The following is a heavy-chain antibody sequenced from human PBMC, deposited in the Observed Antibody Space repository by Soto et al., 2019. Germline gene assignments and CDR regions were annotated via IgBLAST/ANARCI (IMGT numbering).Heavy chain of an antibody. V-gene: IGHV3-30*18. CDR1: GFTFSSYG. J-gene: IGHJ4*02. CDR3: AKEFPYDSIIIGEPRPIDY. D-gene: IGHD3-22*01. CDR2: ISYDGSNK. Sequence: GGSLRLSCAASGFTFSSYGMHWVRQAPGKGLEWVAVISYDGSNKYYADSVKGRFTISRDNSKNTLYLQMNSLRAEDTAVYYCAKEFPYDSIIIGEPRPIDYWGQGTLVTVSS.